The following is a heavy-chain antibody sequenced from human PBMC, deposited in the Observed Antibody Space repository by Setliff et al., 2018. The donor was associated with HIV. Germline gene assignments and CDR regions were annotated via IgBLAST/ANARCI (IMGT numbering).Heavy chain of an antibody. CDR3: AREATPRHSSGWVYFDY. CDR2: ITGSGDTI. D-gene: IGHD6-19*01. J-gene: IGHJ4*02. Sequence: GGSLRLSCAASGFTFSNAWMSWVRQAPGKGPEWVSYITGSGDTIYYADSVKGRFTMSRDNAKDSVYLQMNTLRVEDTAVYYCAREATPRHSSGWVYFDYWGQGMMVTVSS. V-gene: IGHV3-11*04. CDR1: GFTFSNAW.